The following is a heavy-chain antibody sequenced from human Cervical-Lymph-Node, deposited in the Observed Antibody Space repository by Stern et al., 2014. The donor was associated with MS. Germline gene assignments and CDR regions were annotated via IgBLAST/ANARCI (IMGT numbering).Heavy chain of an antibody. Sequence: QLQLQESGPGLVKPSQTLSLTCTVSGGSISSGGYYWSWIRQHPGKGLEWIGYIYYSGSTYYNPSLKSRVTISVDTSKNQFSLKLSSVTAADTAVYYCATSRLRFVNWFDPWGQGTLVTVSS. CDR3: ATSRLRFVNWFDP. CDR1: GGSISSGGYY. D-gene: IGHD3-3*01. J-gene: IGHJ5*02. CDR2: IYYSGST. V-gene: IGHV4-31*03.